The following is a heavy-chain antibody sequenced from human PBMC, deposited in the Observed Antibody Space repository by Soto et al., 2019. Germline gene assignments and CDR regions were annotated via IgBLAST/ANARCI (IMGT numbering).Heavy chain of an antibody. V-gene: IGHV4-34*02. Sequence: QVQLEQWGAGLWKPSETRSLTCAAYGGSFSGYYWGWIPRPPGRGREWMGEINHSGSTNYNPSLKSRVTISVDTSKNQFSLNLYSVTAADTAVYYCARGRWLRQSFDYWGQGTLVTVSS. D-gene: IGHD5-12*01. CDR2: INHSGST. CDR1: GGSFSGYY. J-gene: IGHJ4*02. CDR3: ARGRWLRQSFDY.